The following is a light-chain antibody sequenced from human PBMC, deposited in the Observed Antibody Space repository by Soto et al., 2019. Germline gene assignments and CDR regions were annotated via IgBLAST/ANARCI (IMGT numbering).Light chain of an antibody. CDR3: ETWDSNTWV. V-gene: IGLV4-60*03. CDR2: VEATGNY. CDR1: SGHSAYI. J-gene: IGLJ3*02. Sequence: QLVLTQPSSASASLGSSVKLTCTLSSGHSAYIIAWHQQQPGKAPRFIMRVEATGNYNRGSGVPDRFSGSSSGADRYLTISNLHSADAADYFCETWDSNTWVFGGGTKLTVL.